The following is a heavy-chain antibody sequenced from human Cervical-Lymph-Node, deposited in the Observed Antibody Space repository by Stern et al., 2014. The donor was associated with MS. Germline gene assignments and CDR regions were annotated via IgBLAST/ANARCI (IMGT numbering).Heavy chain of an antibody. CDR1: GFTITNYD. CDR3: ARDRVGMDV. V-gene: IGHV3-13*01. CDR2: IGTGGET. Sequence: EVQLVESGGGLVQPGGSLRLSCAASGFTITNYDMHWVRQVTGKRLEWVSAIGTGGETYYPVSVKGRFTISRENAKNALYLQMNSLRVGDTAIYYCARDRVGMDVWGQGTTVTVAS. J-gene: IGHJ6*02.